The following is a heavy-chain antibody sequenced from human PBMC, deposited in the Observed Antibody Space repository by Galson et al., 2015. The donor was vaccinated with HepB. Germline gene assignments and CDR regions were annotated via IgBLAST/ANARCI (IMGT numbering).Heavy chain of an antibody. CDR3: ARDGGSGFSSGHYMDV. CDR2: IWYDGSNK. Sequence: SLRLSCAASGFTFSSYGMHGVRQAPGKGLEWVAVIWYDGSNKYYADSVKGRFTISRDNSKNTLYLQMNSLRAEDTAVYYCARDGGSGFSSGHYMDVWCQGTTVTVSS. D-gene: IGHD6-25*01. CDR1: GFTFSSYG. V-gene: IGHV3-33*01. J-gene: IGHJ6*03.